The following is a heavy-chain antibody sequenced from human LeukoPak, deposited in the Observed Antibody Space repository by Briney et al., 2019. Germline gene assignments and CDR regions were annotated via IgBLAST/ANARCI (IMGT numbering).Heavy chain of an antibody. V-gene: IGHV3-11*01. D-gene: IGHD6-6*01. J-gene: IGHJ4*02. CDR1: GFTFSDYY. CDR2: ISSSGSTV. Sequence: PGGSLRLSCAASGFTFSDYYMSWICQAPGKGLEWLSYISSSGSTVYYADSVKGRFTISRDNAKNSLYLQMSSLRAEDTAVYYCARDGVRGSSPPFDYWGQGTLVTVSS. CDR3: ARDGVRGSSPPFDY.